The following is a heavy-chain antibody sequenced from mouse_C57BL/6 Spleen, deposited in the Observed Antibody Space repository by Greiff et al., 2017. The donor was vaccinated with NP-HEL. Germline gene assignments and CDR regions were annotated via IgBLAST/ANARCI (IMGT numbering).Heavy chain of an antibody. CDR3: ARDGGTMDY. CDR2: ISDGGSYT. CDR1: GFTFSSYA. Sequence: EVHLVESGGGLVKPGGSLKLSCAASGFTFSSYAMSWVRQTPEKRLEWVATISDGGSYTYYPDNVKGRFTISRDNAKNNLYLQMSHLKSEDTAMYYCARDGGTMDYWGQGTSVTVSS. V-gene: IGHV5-4*01. J-gene: IGHJ4*01.